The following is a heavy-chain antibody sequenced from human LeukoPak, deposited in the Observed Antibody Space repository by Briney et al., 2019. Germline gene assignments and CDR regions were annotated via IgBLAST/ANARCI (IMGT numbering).Heavy chain of an antibody. J-gene: IGHJ4*02. CDR2: INSDGRST. CDR3: ASRVNSGWSFDY. CDR1: GFTFSSYR. V-gene: IGHV3-74*01. D-gene: IGHD6-6*01. Sequence: GGSLRLSCAASGFTFSSYRMHWVRQAPGKGLVWVSRINSDGRSTIYADSVKGRFTISRDNAKNKLYLQMNSLRAEDTAVYYCASRVNSGWSFDYWGQGTLVTVSS.